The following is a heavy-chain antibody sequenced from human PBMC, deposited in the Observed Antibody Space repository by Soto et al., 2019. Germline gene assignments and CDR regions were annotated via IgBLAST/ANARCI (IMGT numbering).Heavy chain of an antibody. CDR2: ISYDGSNI. V-gene: IGHV3-30-3*01. CDR3: ARGSGLLWLRGRSGVDV. D-gene: IGHD5-18*01. J-gene: IGHJ6*02. Sequence: QVQLVESGGGAVQAGRSQRLSCSGSGFIFNNYNIHWVRQAPGKGLEWVTIISYDGSNIYYAASVRGRFTVSRDNSNTTVYLQMNSLRGDDTATYYCARGSGLLWLRGRSGVDVWGQGTTVTVSS. CDR1: GFIFNNYN.